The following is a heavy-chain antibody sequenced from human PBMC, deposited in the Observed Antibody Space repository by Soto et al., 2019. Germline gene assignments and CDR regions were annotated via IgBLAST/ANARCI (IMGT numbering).Heavy chain of an antibody. Sequence: QVQLVQSGAEVKKPGASVKVSCKASGYTITSYDINWVRQATGQGLEWMGWMNPNSGNTGYAQKFQGRVTMTRNTSISTAYMELSSLRSQDTAVYYCARERYSSSWYWFDPWGQGTLVTVSS. CDR3: ARERYSSSWYWFDP. CDR1: GYTITSYD. J-gene: IGHJ5*02. D-gene: IGHD6-13*01. V-gene: IGHV1-8*01. CDR2: MNPNSGNT.